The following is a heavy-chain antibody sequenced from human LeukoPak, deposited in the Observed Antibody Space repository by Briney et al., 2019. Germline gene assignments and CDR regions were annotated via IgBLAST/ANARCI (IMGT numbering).Heavy chain of an antibody. V-gene: IGHV4-39*02. Sequence: SETLSLTCTVSGVSISSTTYYWAWIRQPPGKGLEWIGCVYPSGTAYYNPSLKSRVTISVGTPKNQFSLKLTSVTAADTAVYYCARGVPTSYDILTGPLPYTWFDPWGQGTLVTVSS. D-gene: IGHD3-9*01. J-gene: IGHJ5*02. CDR3: ARGVPTSYDILTGPLPYTWFDP. CDR2: VYPSGTA. CDR1: GVSISSTTYY.